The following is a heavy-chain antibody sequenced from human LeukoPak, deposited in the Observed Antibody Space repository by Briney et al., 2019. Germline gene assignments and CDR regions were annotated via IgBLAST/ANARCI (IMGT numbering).Heavy chain of an antibody. Sequence: GRSLRLSCAASGFTFSSYGMHWVRLAPGKGLEWVAVIWYDGSNKYYADSVKGRFTISRDNSKNTLYLQMNSLRAEDTAVYYCAAHHGELGYFDYWGQGTLVTVSS. V-gene: IGHV3-33*01. CDR3: AAHHGELGYFDY. CDR1: GFTFSSYG. J-gene: IGHJ4*02. CDR2: IWYDGSNK. D-gene: IGHD1-26*01.